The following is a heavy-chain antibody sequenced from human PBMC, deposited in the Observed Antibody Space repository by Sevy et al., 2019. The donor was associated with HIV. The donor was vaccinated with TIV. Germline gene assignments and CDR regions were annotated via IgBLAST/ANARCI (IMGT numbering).Heavy chain of an antibody. CDR3: AKDFLGRDDYDPYYFDY. Sequence: GGSLRLSCAASGFTFSSYAMSWVRQAPGKGLEWVSAISGSGGSTYYAESVKGRFTISRDNSKNTQYLQMNSLRAEDTAVYYCAKDFLGRDDYDPYYFDYWGQGTLVTVSS. V-gene: IGHV3-23*01. D-gene: IGHD4-17*01. CDR2: ISGSGGST. CDR1: GFTFSSYA. J-gene: IGHJ4*02.